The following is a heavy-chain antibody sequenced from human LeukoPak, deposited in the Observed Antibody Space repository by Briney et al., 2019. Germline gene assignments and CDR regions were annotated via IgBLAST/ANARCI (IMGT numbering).Heavy chain of an antibody. D-gene: IGHD3-3*01. CDR2: ISYDGSGDK. J-gene: IGHJ4*02. V-gene: IGHV3-30*18. CDR3: AKAYDFWSGYPDD. CDR1: GFTFSSYG. Sequence: GGSLRLSFVASGFTFSSYGMHWVRPAPGKGLEWVTVISYDGSGDKYCADSVKGRFTISRDNSKNTVYLQMNSLRAEDTAVYYCAKAYDFWSGYPDDWGRGTLVTVSS.